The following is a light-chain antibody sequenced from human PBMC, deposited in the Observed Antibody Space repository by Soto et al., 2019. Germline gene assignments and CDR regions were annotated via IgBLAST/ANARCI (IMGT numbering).Light chain of an antibody. CDR2: GAS. CDR1: QSVSSSY. V-gene: IGKV3-20*01. CDR3: QQSFSRPMYT. J-gene: IGKJ2*01. Sequence: EIVMTQSPGTLSLSPGERATLSCRASQSVSSSYLAWYQQKPGQAPRLLIYGASSRAPGIPDRFSGSGSGTDFTLTISNLQPEDFATFYCQQSFSRPMYTFGQGTKVDIK.